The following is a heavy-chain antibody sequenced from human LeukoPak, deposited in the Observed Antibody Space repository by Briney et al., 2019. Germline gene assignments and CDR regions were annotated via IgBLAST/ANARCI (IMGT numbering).Heavy chain of an antibody. Sequence: PGGSLRLSCVASGFTFSSSWMSWVRRAPGKGLEWVANIKQDGTEEYYVDSVRGRFSISKDNAKNSLYLQVNSLRAEDTAVYYCARPRIQLWYGEYFQHWGQGTLVTVSS. D-gene: IGHD5-18*01. J-gene: IGHJ1*01. CDR1: GFTFSSSW. CDR3: ARPRIQLWYGEYFQH. V-gene: IGHV3-7*03. CDR2: IKQDGTEE.